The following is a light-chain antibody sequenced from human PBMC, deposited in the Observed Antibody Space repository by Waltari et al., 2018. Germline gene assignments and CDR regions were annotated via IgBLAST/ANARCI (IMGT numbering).Light chain of an antibody. CDR3: ATWDDSLNGPL. J-gene: IGLJ2*01. Sequence: QSELTQPPSASGTAGQRVTFSCSGDNSNIGSNEISWYQQFPGTAPQLLIYSEHQRLSGVPDRFSASKSGTSASLTISGLQSEDEASYYCATWDDSLNGPLFGGGTKLTVL. V-gene: IGLV1-44*01. CDR2: SEH. CDR1: NSNIGSNE.